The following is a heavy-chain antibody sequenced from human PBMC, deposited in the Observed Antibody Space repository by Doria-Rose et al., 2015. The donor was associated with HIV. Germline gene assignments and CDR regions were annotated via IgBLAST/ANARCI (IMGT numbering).Heavy chain of an antibody. D-gene: IGHD3-10*01. CDR1: GFTLSNYW. J-gene: IGHJ4*02. CDR3: ARGAYGSFYY. Sequence: SGFTLSNYWMYWVRQAPGKGLVWVSRINSDGSTTNYADSVKGRFTISRDNAKNTLSLQMNSLRAEDTAVYYCARGAYGSFYYWGQGTLVTVSS. V-gene: IGHV3-74*01. CDR2: INSDGSTT.